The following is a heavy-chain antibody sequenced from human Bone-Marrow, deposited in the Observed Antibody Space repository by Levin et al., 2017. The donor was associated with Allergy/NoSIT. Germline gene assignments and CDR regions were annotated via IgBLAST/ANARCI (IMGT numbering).Heavy chain of an antibody. Sequence: ASVKVSCKAFGYTFSSYGIGWVRQAPGQGLEWMGWISAYTGETNYAEKFQGRITMTTETSTNTGYMELRSLRSDDTAVYYCARAEDDYGGNSPLWGQGTLVTVSS. J-gene: IGHJ4*02. V-gene: IGHV1-18*01. D-gene: IGHD4-23*01. CDR1: GYTFSSYG. CDR2: ISAYTGET. CDR3: ARAEDDYGGNSPL.